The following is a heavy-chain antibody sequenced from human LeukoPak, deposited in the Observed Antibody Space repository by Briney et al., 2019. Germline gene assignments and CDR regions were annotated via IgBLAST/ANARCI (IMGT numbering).Heavy chain of an antibody. CDR3: ARGGTQLTFPV. D-gene: IGHD4/OR15-4a*01. CDR2: IYYSGSA. V-gene: IGHV4-59*01. Sequence: SETLSLTCTVSGGSISSYYWSWIRQPPGKGLEWIGYIYYSGSANYNPSLKSRVTISVDTSKNQFSLKLASVSAADTAVYYCARGGTQLTFPVWGQGTLVTVSS. J-gene: IGHJ4*02. CDR1: GGSISSYY.